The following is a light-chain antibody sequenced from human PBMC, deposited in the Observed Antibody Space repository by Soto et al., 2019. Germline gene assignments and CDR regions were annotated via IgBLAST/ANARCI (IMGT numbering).Light chain of an antibody. CDR3: ATWDDSLGGVV. CDR1: SSNIGSNF. Sequence: QSVLTQSPSASGTPGQRVTISCSGSSSNIGSNFVYWYQQLSGTAPRLLIYGNDKRPSGVPDRFSGSASGTSASLAIGGLRSEDEADYYCATWDDSLGGVVFGGGTKLTVL. CDR2: GND. J-gene: IGLJ2*01. V-gene: IGLV1-47*02.